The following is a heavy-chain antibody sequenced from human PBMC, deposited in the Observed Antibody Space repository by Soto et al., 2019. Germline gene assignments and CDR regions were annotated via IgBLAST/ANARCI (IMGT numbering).Heavy chain of an antibody. Sequence: LSLTCTVSGGSISSSSYYWGWIRQPPGKGLEWIGSIYYSGSTYYNPSLKSRVTISVDTSKNQFSLKLSSVTAADTAVYYCARHGGSGYLLAYYFDYWGQGTLVTVSS. D-gene: IGHD3-3*01. J-gene: IGHJ4*02. CDR2: IYYSGST. CDR3: ARHGGSGYLLAYYFDY. CDR1: GGSISSSSYY. V-gene: IGHV4-39*01.